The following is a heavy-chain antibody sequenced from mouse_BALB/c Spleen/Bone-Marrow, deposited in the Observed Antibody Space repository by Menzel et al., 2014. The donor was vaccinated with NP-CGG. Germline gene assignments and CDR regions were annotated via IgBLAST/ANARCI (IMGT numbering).Heavy chain of an antibody. D-gene: IGHD2-3*01. CDR2: ISNSGGST. CDR1: GFTFSDYY. CDR3: ARRGWYYAMDY. V-gene: IGHV5-12*02. Sequence: EVKLMESGGGLVQPGGSLKLSCATSGFTFSDYYMYWVRQTPEKRLEWVAYISNSGGSTYYPDTVKGRFTISRDNAKNTLYLQMSRLKSEDTAMYYCARRGWYYAMDYWGQGTSVTVSS. J-gene: IGHJ4*01.